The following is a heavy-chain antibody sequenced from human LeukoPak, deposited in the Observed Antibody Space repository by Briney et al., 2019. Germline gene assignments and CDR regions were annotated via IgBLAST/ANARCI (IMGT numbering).Heavy chain of an antibody. CDR2: ISGSGGST. J-gene: IGHJ3*01. V-gene: IGHV3-23*01. Sequence: GRSLRLSCAASGFTFSSYAMSWVRQAPGKGLEWVSAISGSGGSTYCADSVKGRFTISRDNSKNTLYLQMNSLRAEDTAVYYCAKDQTVYDSSGYYDLGSWGQGTMVTVSS. CDR1: GFTFSSYA. D-gene: IGHD3-22*01. CDR3: AKDQTVYDSSGYYDLGS.